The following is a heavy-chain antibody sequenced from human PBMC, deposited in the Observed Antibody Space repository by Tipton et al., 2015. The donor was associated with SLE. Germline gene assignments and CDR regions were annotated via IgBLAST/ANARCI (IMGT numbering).Heavy chain of an antibody. Sequence: TLSLTCTVSGGSISSGDCYWTWIRQHPGKGLEWIGYISYSGSTNFHPSLKSRVTMSVDASKNHFSLRLSSVTAADTAVYYCARGGVGGYDYFDHWGQGTLVTVSS. CDR2: ISYSGST. D-gene: IGHD5-12*01. V-gene: IGHV4-31*03. CDR3: ARGGVGGYDYFDH. J-gene: IGHJ4*02. CDR1: GGSISSGDCY.